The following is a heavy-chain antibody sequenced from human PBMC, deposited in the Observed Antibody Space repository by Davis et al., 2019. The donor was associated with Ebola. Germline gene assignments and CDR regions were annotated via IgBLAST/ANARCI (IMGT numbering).Heavy chain of an antibody. CDR3: ASTPLTFGGVIVIDYYYGMDV. V-gene: IGHV3-53*04. Sequence: GESLKISCAASGFTVSSNYMSWVRQAPGKGLEWVSVIYSGGSTYYADSVKGRFTISRHNSKNTLYLQMNSLRAEDTAVYYCASTPLTFGGVIVIDYYYGMDVWGQGTTVTVSS. J-gene: IGHJ6*02. CDR2: IYSGGST. D-gene: IGHD3-16*02. CDR1: GFTVSSNY.